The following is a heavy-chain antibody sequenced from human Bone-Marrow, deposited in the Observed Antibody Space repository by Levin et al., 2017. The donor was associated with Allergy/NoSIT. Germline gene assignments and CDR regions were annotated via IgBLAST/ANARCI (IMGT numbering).Heavy chain of an antibody. V-gene: IGHV3-7*03. D-gene: IGHD4-11*01. CDR3: ARDTTVGGEA. J-gene: IGHJ5*02. Sequence: GGSLRLSCAASGFTFSDYWMTWVRQPPGKGLEWVANINQDGTQKHHADSVKGRFSISRDNAENSLFLQMNYLGTDDTAVYFCARDTTVGGEAWGQGTLVTVSS. CDR1: GFTFSDYW. CDR2: INQDGTQK.